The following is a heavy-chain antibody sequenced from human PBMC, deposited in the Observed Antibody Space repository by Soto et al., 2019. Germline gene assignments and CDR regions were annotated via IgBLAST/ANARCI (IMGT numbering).Heavy chain of an antibody. V-gene: IGHV4-61*01. CDR1: GGSVSSSNYY. CDR3: ASEGVYCISTSWYAFDL. CDR2: IYYSGST. Sequence: QVQLQESGPGLVKPSETLSLTCTVSGGSVSSSNYYWSWIRQPPGKGLEWIGYIYYSGSTNYNPSLVSRVTISVDPSKTQFPLKLSFVTAADTAVYYCASEGVYCISTSWYAFDLWGQGTMVTVSS. J-gene: IGHJ3*01. D-gene: IGHD2-2*01.